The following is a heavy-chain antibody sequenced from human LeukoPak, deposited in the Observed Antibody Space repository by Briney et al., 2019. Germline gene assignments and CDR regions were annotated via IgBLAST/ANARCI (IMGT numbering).Heavy chain of an antibody. D-gene: IGHD2-2*01. CDR2: IWYDGSNK. J-gene: IGHJ4*02. CDR1: GLTFSSYG. V-gene: IGHV3-33*01. Sequence: GGSLRLSCEASGLTFSSYGMHWVRQAPGKGLEWVAVIWYDGSNKYYADSVKGRFTISRDNSKNTLYLQMNSLRAEDTAVYYCARGGDIVVVPAAILDYWGQGTLVTVSS. CDR3: ARGGDIVVVPAAILDY.